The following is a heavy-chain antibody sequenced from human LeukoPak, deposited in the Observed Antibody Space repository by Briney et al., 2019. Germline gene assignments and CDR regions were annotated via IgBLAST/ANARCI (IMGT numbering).Heavy chain of an antibody. CDR3: ARTYSTSPGGHYYYYMDV. Sequence: ASVKVSCKASGYTFTSYAMNWVRQAPGQGLEWMGWINTNAGNPTYAQGFTGRYVFSLDTSVSTAYQQISSLKAEDTAVYYCARTYSTSPGGHYYYYMDVWGKGTTVTVSS. J-gene: IGHJ6*03. D-gene: IGHD6-13*01. V-gene: IGHV7-4-1*02. CDR2: INTNAGNP. CDR1: GYTFTSYA.